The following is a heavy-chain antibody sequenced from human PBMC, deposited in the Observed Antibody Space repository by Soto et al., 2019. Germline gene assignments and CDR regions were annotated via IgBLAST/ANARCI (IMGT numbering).Heavy chain of an antibody. D-gene: IGHD6-19*01. Sequence: QVQLVQSGAEVKKPEASVTVSCKTSGYTFSNYGINWVRQAPGQGLEWMGWISGYNGNTNYAQTVQGRVTMTTDTSTGTVHMELRSLKSDDTAIYYCSRFIMVGGWFDPNYYHGMDVWGQGTTVTVSS. V-gene: IGHV1-18*01. CDR1: GYTFSNYG. CDR3: SRFIMVGGWFDPNYYHGMDV. CDR2: ISGYNGNT. J-gene: IGHJ6*02.